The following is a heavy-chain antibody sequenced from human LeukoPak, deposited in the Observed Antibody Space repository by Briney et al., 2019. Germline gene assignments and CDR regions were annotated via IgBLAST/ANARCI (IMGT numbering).Heavy chain of an antibody. J-gene: IGHJ4*02. CDR2: INPNSGGT. Sequence: ASVKVSCKASGYTFTGYYMHWVRQAPGQGLEWMGWINPNSGGTNYAQKFQGWVTMTRDTSISTAYMELSRLRSDDTAVYYCARGDILTGYPSLDYWGQGTLVTVSS. V-gene: IGHV1-2*04. D-gene: IGHD3-9*01. CDR1: GYTFTGYY. CDR3: ARGDILTGYPSLDY.